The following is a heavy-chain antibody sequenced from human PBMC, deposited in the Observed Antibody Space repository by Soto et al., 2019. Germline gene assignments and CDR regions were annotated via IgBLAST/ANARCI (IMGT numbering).Heavy chain of an antibody. CDR2: IIPIFGTA. V-gene: IGHV1-69*06. D-gene: IGHD6-6*01. J-gene: IGHJ4*02. Sequence: SVKVSCKASAGTSTSYEISWGRQAPGQGLEWMGGIIPIFGTANYAQKFQGRVTITADKSTSTAYMELSSLRSEDTAVYYCARSGRSSSADYWGQGTLVTVSS. CDR3: ARSGRSSSADY. CDR1: AGTSTSYE.